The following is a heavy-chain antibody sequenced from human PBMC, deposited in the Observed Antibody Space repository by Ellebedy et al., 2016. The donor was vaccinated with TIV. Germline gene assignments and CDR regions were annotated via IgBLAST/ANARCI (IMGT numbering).Heavy chain of an antibody. J-gene: IGHJ4*02. CDR1: GYSISRGYY. D-gene: IGHD2-21*02. V-gene: IGHV4-38-2*02. CDR2: TNHLGST. Sequence: SETLSLXXTVSGYSISRGYYWVWIRLSPAKGLEWIGSTNHLGSTYSNPSLKSRLTLAVDTSKNQFSLTLSSVTTADTARYYCARGGGGDCGGDCYSDNWGQGILVSVSS. CDR3: ARGGGGDCGGDCYSDN.